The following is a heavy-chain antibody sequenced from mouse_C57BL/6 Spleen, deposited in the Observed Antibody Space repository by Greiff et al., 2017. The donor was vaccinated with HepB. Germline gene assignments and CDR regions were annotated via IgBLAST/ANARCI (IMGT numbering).Heavy chain of an antibody. Sequence: EVQLQQSGPELVKPGASVKILCKASGYTFTDHNMARVKQSHGKRLEWVGDINSNNGGTIYNQKFKGKATLTVDKSSSTAYMELRSLTSEDTAVYYCARSYYSNYGYFDVWGTGTTVTVSS. D-gene: IGHD2-5*01. V-gene: IGHV1-18*01. CDR3: ARSYYSNYGYFDV. CDR1: GYTFTDHN. J-gene: IGHJ1*03. CDR2: INSNNGGT.